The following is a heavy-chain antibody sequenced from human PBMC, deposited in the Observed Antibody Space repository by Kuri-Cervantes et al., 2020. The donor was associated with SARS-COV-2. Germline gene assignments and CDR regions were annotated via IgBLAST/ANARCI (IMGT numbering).Heavy chain of an antibody. Sequence: GSLRLSCTVSGGSISSSSYYWGWIRQPPGKGLEWIGSIYYSGSTYSNPSLKSRVTISVDTSKNQFSLKLSSVTAADTAVYYCARHRWGRDAFDIWGQGTMVTVSS. J-gene: IGHJ3*02. CDR1: GGSISSSSYY. CDR3: ARHRWGRDAFDI. V-gene: IGHV4-39*01. D-gene: IGHD3-16*01. CDR2: IYYSGST.